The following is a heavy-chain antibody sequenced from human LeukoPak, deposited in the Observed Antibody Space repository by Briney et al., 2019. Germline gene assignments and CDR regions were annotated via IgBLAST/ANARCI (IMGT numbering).Heavy chain of an antibody. V-gene: IGHV3-23*01. CDR3: AKETSGSFDY. Sequence: GGSLRLSYAASGFTFRSYAMNWVRQAPAKGLEWVSGISHSGGGTYYADSVKGRFTISRGNSKNTLYLQMNSLRAGDTAVYYCAKETSGSFDYWGQGTLVTVSS. D-gene: IGHD6-25*01. CDR2: ISHSGGGT. CDR1: GFTFRSYA. J-gene: IGHJ4*02.